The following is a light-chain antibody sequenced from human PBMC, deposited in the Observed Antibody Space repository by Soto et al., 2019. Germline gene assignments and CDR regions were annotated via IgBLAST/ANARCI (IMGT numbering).Light chain of an antibody. CDR3: QQYYSYPPT. Sequence: IQMTQSPSSFSASTGDRVTITCRASQGISSYLAWYQQKPGKAPKLLIYAASTLQSGVPSRFSGSGSGTDFTLTISCLQSEDFETYYCQQYYSYPPTFGGRRKADIK. CDR2: AAS. J-gene: IGKJ4*01. V-gene: IGKV1-8*01. CDR1: QGISSY.